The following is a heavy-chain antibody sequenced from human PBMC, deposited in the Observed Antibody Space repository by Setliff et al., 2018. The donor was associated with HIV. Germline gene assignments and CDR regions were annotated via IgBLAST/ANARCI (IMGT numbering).Heavy chain of an antibody. J-gene: IGHJ4*02. V-gene: IGHV4-61*09. Sequence: SSETLSLTCTVSGGSISSGSNYWSWIRQPAGKGLEWIGHIYTSGSTNYNPSLKSRVTISVDTSKNQFYLKLSSVTAADTAVYYCARILLYDSSGPNLSDYWGQGTLVTVSS. CDR3: ARILLYDSSGPNLSDY. CDR1: GGSISSGSNY. D-gene: IGHD3-22*01. CDR2: IYTSGST.